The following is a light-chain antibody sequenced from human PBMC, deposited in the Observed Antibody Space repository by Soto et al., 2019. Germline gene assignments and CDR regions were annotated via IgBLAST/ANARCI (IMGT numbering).Light chain of an antibody. CDR2: WAS. Sequence: DIVMTQSPDSLAVSLGERATINCKSSQSVLYSSNDKNHLAWYQQKPGQPPKLLIYWASTRESGVPDRFSGSWSGTDFTLTISSLQAEDVAVYYCQQYYGSPHTFGQGTKLEIK. CDR1: QSVLYSSNDKNH. J-gene: IGKJ2*01. V-gene: IGKV4-1*01. CDR3: QQYYGSPHT.